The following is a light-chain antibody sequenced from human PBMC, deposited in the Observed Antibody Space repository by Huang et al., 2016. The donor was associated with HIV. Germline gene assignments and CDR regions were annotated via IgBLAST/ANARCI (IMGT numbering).Light chain of an antibody. Sequence: EIVMTQSPATLSVSPGERVTLSCRASHSLSSQLAWYQQKRGQAPRLLIYGVSTRATDIPARFSGSGSGTDFTLTINSLQSEDFATYYCQQYNDWPLTFGQGTEVEIK. CDR3: QQYNDWPLT. CDR2: GVS. J-gene: IGKJ1*01. V-gene: IGKV3-15*01. CDR1: HSLSSQ.